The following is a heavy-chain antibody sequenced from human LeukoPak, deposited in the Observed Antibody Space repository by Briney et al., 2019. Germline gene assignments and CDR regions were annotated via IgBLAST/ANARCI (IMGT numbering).Heavy chain of an antibody. D-gene: IGHD3-22*01. CDR1: GYIFTSYY. Sequence: ASVKVSCKASGYIFTSYYMYWVRQAPGQGLEWMGIINPSGGSIRYAQKFQGRVTMTRDTSTSTVYMELSSMRSEDTAVYYCARGRNYYDSSGYYYEGDAFDIWGQGTMVTVSS. CDR3: ARGRNYYDSSGYYYEGDAFDI. V-gene: IGHV1-46*01. CDR2: INPSGGSI. J-gene: IGHJ3*02.